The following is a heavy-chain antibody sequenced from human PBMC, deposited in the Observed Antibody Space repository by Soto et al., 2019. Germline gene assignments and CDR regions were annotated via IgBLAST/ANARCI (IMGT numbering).Heavy chain of an antibody. D-gene: IGHD6-13*01. Sequence: VASVKVSCKASGYTFTSYGISWVRQAPGQGLEWMGWISAYNGNTNYAQKLQGRVTMTTDTSTSTAYMELRSLRSNDTAVYYCARDTMWGEVFIAAAGRLDYWGQGTLVTVSS. CDR2: ISAYNGNT. CDR3: ARDTMWGEVFIAAAGRLDY. V-gene: IGHV1-18*01. CDR1: GYTFTSYG. J-gene: IGHJ4*02.